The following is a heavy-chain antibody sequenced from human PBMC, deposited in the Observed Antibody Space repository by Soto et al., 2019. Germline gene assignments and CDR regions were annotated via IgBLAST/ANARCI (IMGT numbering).Heavy chain of an antibody. Sequence: QVQLQESGPGLVKPSETLSLTCNVSGGSISSYYWTWIRQPPGKGLEWIGDVYKTGSTNYNPSLKRRVTMSLDTSKNQFVLNLSSVTSADTAVYYCAGMSFTVFGEVIDNFYFYGMDVWGQGTTVTVSS. J-gene: IGHJ6*02. CDR1: GGSISSYY. V-gene: IGHV4-59*03. CDR3: AGMSFTVFGEVIDNFYFYGMDV. CDR2: VYKTGST. D-gene: IGHD3-3*01.